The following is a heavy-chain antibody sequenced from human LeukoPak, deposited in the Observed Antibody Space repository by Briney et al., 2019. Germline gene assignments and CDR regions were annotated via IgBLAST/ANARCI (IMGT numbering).Heavy chain of an antibody. V-gene: IGHV3-7*05. CDR2: INQEGSEK. CDR1: GFTFTKYW. Sequence: GGSLRLSCEASGFTFTKYWMSWVRQAPGKGLEWVANINQEGSEKYYVDFVKGRFTISGDNAKNSLYLQMNSLRAADTAVYYCARVADYDFWSGYEYYFDYWGQGTLVTVSS. CDR3: ARVADYDFWSGYEYYFDY. J-gene: IGHJ4*02. D-gene: IGHD3-3*01.